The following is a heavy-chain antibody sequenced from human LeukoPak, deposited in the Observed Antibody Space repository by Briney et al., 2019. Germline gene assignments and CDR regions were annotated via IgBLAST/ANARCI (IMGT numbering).Heavy chain of an antibody. Sequence: PQTPSLTCTLSGGSIRYYFWRWIQQPPGKGLECIGCIYTSGRPNYNPSLKSRVTISVDTSKNQFSLNLSSVSAADTGVYYCARGVLQDSSGYPFDYWGRGTLVTVSS. CDR1: GGSIRYYF. J-gene: IGHJ4*02. D-gene: IGHD3-22*01. V-gene: IGHV4-4*09. CDR3: ARGVLQDSSGYPFDY. CDR2: IYTSGRP.